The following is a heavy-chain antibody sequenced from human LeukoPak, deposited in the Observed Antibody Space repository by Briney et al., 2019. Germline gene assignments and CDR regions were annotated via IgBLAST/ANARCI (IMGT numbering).Heavy chain of an antibody. CDR1: GFTFSSYA. V-gene: IGHV3-30-3*01. D-gene: IGHD3-3*01. CDR2: ISYDGSNK. CDR3: ARGMSTVFGVVIHPKYYYGMDV. Sequence: QAGGSLRLSCAASGFTFSSYAMHWVRQAPGKGLEWVAVISYDGSNKYYADSVKGRFTISRDNSKNTLYLQMNSLRAEDTAVYYCARGMSTVFGVVIHPKYYYGMDVWGQGTTATVSS. J-gene: IGHJ6*02.